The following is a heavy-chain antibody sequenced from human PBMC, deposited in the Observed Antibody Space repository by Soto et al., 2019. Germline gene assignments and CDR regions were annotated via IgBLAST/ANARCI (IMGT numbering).Heavy chain of an antibody. V-gene: IGHV3-23*01. J-gene: IGHJ4*02. CDR1: GFTFSSYA. Sequence: PGGSLRLSCAASGFTFSSYAMSWVRQAPGKGLEWVSAISGSGGSTYYADSVKGRFTISRDNSKNTLYLQMNSLRAEDTAVYYCAKDRHSRFLEWLLPSYFDYWGQGTLVTVSS. CDR2: ISGSGGST. CDR3: AKDRHSRFLEWLLPSYFDY. D-gene: IGHD3-3*01.